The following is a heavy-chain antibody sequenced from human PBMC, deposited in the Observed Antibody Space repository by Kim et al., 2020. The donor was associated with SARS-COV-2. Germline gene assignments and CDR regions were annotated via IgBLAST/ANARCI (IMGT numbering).Heavy chain of an antibody. Sequence: SLKSRVTISVDTSKTQFSLKLSSVADADTAVYYWARGGYSCGFPGVFDYWGQGTLVTVSS. CDR3: ARGGYSCGFPGVFDY. D-gene: IGHD5-18*01. J-gene: IGHJ4*02. V-gene: IGHV4-39*01.